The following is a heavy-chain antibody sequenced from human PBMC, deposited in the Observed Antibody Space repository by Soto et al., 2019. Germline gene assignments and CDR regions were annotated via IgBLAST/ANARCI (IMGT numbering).Heavy chain of an antibody. CDR3: ARDGGTYCSGGNCLVDY. V-gene: IGHV3-7*01. CDR1: GFNFNNYW. D-gene: IGHD2-15*01. CDR2: IKEDGSEK. J-gene: IGHJ4*02. Sequence: EVQLVESGGGLVQPGGSLRLSCAASGFNFNNYWMSWVRQAPGKGLERVANIKEDGSEKYYVDSVKGRFTISRDNAKNSMYLEMNSLAAEDTAVYYCARDGGTYCSGGNCLVDYWGQGTLVTVSS.